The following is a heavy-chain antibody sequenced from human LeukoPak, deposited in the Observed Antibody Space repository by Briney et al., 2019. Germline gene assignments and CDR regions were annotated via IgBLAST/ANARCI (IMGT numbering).Heavy chain of an antibody. J-gene: IGHJ4*02. CDR1: VGSISSSNW. CDR3: ASFYSGSRVFDY. D-gene: IGHD1-26*01. CDR2: IYHSGST. Sequence: SGTLSLTCAVSVGSISSSNWWSWVRQPTGKVLEWIGEIYHSGSTNYNPSLKSRVTISVDKSKNQFSLKLSSVTAADTAVYYCASFYSGSRVFDYWGQGTLVTVSS. V-gene: IGHV4-4*02.